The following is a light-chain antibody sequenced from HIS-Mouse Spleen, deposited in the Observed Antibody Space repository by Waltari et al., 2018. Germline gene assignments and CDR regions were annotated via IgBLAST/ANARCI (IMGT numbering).Light chain of an antibody. Sequence: SYVLTQPPSVSVAPGQTARITCGGNNIGSKSVNWYQQKPGQAPVLVVYDDRDRPPGIPGRFSGSNSGNTATLTISRVEAGDEADYYCQVWDSSSDHRVFGGGTKLTVL. CDR1: NIGSKS. J-gene: IGLJ3*02. CDR2: DDR. CDR3: QVWDSSSDHRV. V-gene: IGLV3-21*02.